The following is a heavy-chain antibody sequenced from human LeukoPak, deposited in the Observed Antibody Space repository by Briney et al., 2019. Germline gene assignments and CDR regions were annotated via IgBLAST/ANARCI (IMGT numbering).Heavy chain of an antibody. J-gene: IGHJ4*02. CDR2: IYSGGST. D-gene: IGHD3-16*01. CDR3: AGGFYFDY. V-gene: IGHV3-53*01. CDR1: GFTFSSYS. Sequence: GGSLRLSCAASGFTFSSYSMNWVRQAPGKGLEWVSVIYSGGSTYYADSVKGRFTISRDNSKNTLYLQMNSLRAEDTAVYYCAGGFYFDYWGQGTLVTVSS.